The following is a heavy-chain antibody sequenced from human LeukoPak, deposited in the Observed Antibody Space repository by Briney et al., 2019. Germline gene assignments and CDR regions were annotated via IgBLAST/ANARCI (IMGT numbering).Heavy chain of an antibody. CDR3: ASLSGSLLGYYYYGMDV. D-gene: IGHD6-13*01. CDR1: GGTLSSYT. J-gene: IGHJ6*02. CDR2: IIPILGIA. Sequence: SVKVSCKASGGTLSSYTISWVRQAPGQGLEWMGRIIPILGIANYAQKFQGRVTITADKSTSTAYMELSSLRSEDTAVYYCASLSGSLLGYYYYGMDVWGQGTTVTVSS. V-gene: IGHV1-69*02.